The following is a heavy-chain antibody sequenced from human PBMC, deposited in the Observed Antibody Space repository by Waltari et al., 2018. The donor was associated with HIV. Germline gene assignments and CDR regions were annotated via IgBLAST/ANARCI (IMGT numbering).Heavy chain of an antibody. CDR3: ARADIVLMVYAPHFDY. CDR1: GGSISSSSYY. J-gene: IGHJ4*02. CDR2: IYYSGST. Sequence: QLQLQESVPGLVKPSETLSLTCTVSGGSISSSSYYWGWIRQPPGKGLEWIGSIYYSGSTYYNPSLKSRVTISVDTSKNQFSLKLSSVTAADTAVYYCARADIVLMVYAPHFDYWGQGTLVTVSS. V-gene: IGHV4-39*01. D-gene: IGHD2-8*01.